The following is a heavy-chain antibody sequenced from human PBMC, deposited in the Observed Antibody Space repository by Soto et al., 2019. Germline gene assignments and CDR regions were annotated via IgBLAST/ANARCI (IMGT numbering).Heavy chain of an antibody. D-gene: IGHD2-15*01. CDR2: INHSGST. CDR1: GGSFSGYY. CDR3: ARESPFSLVTEPASRLYSLDY. Sequence: SETLSLTCVVYGGSFSGYYWSWIRQPPGKGLGWIGEINHSGSTNYNPSLKSRVTISVDTSKNQFSLKLSSVTAADTAVYYCARESPFSLVTEPASRLYSLDYCGQGPLVTVSS. J-gene: IGHJ4*02. V-gene: IGHV4-34*01.